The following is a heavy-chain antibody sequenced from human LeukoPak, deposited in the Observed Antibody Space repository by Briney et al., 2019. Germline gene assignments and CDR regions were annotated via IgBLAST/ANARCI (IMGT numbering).Heavy chain of an antibody. CDR2: IYYSGST. J-gene: IGHJ6*03. D-gene: IGHD3-10*01. Sequence: SETLSLTCTVSGGSISSYYWSWIRQPPGKGLEWIGYIYYSGSTNYNPSLKSRVTISVDTSKNQFSLKLSSVTAADTAVYYCARVPKVPGYGSGSYYMDVWGKGTTVTISS. CDR1: GGSISSYY. CDR3: ARVPKVPGYGSGSYYMDV. V-gene: IGHV4-59*01.